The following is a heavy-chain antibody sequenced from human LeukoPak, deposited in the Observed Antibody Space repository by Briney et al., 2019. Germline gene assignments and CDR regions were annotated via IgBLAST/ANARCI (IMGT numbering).Heavy chain of an antibody. Sequence: PSETLSLTCAVYGGSFSDHYWSWIRQPPGKGLEWIGEINHSGGIDYNPSLKSRVTISVDTSKNQFSLKLNSVTAADTAVYYCARGRRFSDNDFWTAYYKAIFDSWGQGTLVTVSS. CDR2: INHSGGI. CDR1: GGSFSDHY. V-gene: IGHV4-34*01. D-gene: IGHD3/OR15-3a*01. J-gene: IGHJ4*02. CDR3: ARGRRFSDNDFWTAYYKAIFDS.